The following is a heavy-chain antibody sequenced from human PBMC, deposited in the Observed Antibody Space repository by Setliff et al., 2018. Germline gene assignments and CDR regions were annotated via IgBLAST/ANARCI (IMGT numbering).Heavy chain of an antibody. CDR2: IYPADSDT. J-gene: IGHJ4*02. CDR3: ARSAWGSSGFYPYYFDY. V-gene: IGHV5-51*01. Sequence: PGESLKISCKGSGYTFTNYWIAWVRQMPGKGLEYMGIIYPADSDTTYSPSFQGHVTISADKSITTAYLQWSSLKASDTAMYYCARSAWGSSGFYPYYFDYWGQGTLVTVSS. CDR1: GYTFTNYW. D-gene: IGHD3-22*01.